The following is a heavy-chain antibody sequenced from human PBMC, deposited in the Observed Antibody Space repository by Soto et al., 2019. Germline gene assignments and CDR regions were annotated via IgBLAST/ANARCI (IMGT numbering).Heavy chain of an antibody. CDR2: IYYSGST. CDR3: ARHYTVATIDRHYYYYMAV. J-gene: IGHJ6*03. CDR1: GGSISSSSYY. V-gene: IGHV4-39*01. D-gene: IGHD5-12*01. Sequence: PSETLSLTCTVSGGSISSSSYYWGWIRQPPGKGLEWIGSIYYSGSTYYNPSLKSRVTISVDTSKNQFSLKLSSVTAADTAVYYCARHYTVATIDRHYYYYMAVWGKGTTVTVSS.